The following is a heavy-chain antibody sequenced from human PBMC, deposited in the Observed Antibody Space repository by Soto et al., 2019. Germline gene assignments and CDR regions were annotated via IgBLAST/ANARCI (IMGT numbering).Heavy chain of an antibody. V-gene: IGHV1-2*04. D-gene: IGHD2-2*01. CDR1: GYTFTGYY. CDR2: INPNSGGT. Sequence: ASVKVSCKASGYTFTGYYMHWVRQAPGQGLEWMGWINPNSGGTNYAQKFQGWVTMTRDTSISTAYMELSRLRSDDTAVYYCARGGDIVVVPAALPSDYWGQGTLVTVSS. CDR3: ARGGDIVVVPAALPSDY. J-gene: IGHJ4*02.